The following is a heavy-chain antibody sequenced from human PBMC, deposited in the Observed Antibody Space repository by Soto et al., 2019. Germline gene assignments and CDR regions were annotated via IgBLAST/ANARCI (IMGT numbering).Heavy chain of an antibody. V-gene: IGHV1-18*01. D-gene: IGHD5-18*01. CDR3: AIAHTATWKGAFDI. Sequence: SVKVSCKASGYTFTSYGISWVRQAPGQGLEWMGWISAYNGNTNYAQKLQGRVTMTTDTSTSTAYMELRSLRSDDTAVYYCAIAHTATWKGAFDIWGQGTMVTVS. CDR1: GYTFTSYG. CDR2: ISAYNGNT. J-gene: IGHJ3*02.